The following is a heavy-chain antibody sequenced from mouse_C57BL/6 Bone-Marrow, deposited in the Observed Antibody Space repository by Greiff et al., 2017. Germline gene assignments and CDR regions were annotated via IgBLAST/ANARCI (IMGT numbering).Heavy chain of an antibody. Sequence: VQLQQSGAELVKPGASVKISCKASGYAFSSYWMNWVKQRPGKGLEWIGQIDPGDGDNNYKGKFKGKATLTADKSSSTAYMQLSSRRSEDSAVYVGATRAIYDGGTGFAYGGRGNVVTVSA. CDR3: ATRAIYDGGTGFAY. CDR1: GYAFSSYW. D-gene: IGHD1-1*01. V-gene: IGHV1-80*01. J-gene: IGHJ3*01. CDR2: IDPGDGDN.